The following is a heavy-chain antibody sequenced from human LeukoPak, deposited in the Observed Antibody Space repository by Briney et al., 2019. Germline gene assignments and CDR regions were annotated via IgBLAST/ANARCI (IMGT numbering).Heavy chain of an antibody. CDR1: GFTFSSYG. D-gene: IGHD1/OR15-1a*01. Sequence: TGGSLRLSCAASGFTFSSYGMHWVRQAPGKGLEWVAVISYDGSNKYYADSVKGRFTISRDNSKNTLYLQMNSLRAEDTAVYYCARDGGMLEHPSYYFDYWGQGTLVTVSS. V-gene: IGHV3-30*03. CDR2: ISYDGSNK. J-gene: IGHJ4*02. CDR3: ARDGGMLEHPSYYFDY.